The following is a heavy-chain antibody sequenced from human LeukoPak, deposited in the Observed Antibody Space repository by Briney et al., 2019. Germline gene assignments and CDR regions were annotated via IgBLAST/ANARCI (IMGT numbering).Heavy chain of an antibody. D-gene: IGHD1-26*01. CDR2: ISSSGSTI. CDR3: ARALVGVPGYYFDY. V-gene: IGHV3-48*03. Sequence: GGSLRLSCAASGFTFSSYEMNWVRQAPGKGLEWVSYISSSGSTIYHADSVKGRFTISRDNAKNSLYLQMNSLRAEDTAVYYCARALVGVPGYYFDYWGQGTLVTVSS. CDR1: GFTFSSYE. J-gene: IGHJ4*02.